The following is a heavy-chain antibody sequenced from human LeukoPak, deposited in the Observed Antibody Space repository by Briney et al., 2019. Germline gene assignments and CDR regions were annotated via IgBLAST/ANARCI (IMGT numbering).Heavy chain of an antibody. V-gene: IGHV1-46*01. D-gene: IGHD2/OR15-2a*01. Sequence: ASVKVSCKAAGYSFTSSYMHWVRQAPGQGLEWMGLLSPSGGSTSYAQKFQGRVIMTGDTSTSTVHMELSSLRSEDTAMYYCAILGNSNRWYYFDYWGQGTLVTVSS. J-gene: IGHJ4*02. CDR1: GYSFTSSY. CDR3: AILGNSNRWYYFDY. CDR2: LSPSGGST.